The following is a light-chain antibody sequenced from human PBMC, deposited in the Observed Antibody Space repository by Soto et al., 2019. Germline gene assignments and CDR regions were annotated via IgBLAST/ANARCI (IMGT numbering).Light chain of an antibody. CDR2: GAS. CDR3: QLYGSSPLFT. Sequence: EIVLTQSPDTLSLSPGERATLSCRASQSVSSTYLAWFQQKPGQTPRLLISGASSRATGIPERFSGSGSGTDFTLTISRLEPEDFAVYWCQLYGSSPLFTLGPGTKVDI. V-gene: IGKV3-20*01. CDR1: QSVSSTY. J-gene: IGKJ3*01.